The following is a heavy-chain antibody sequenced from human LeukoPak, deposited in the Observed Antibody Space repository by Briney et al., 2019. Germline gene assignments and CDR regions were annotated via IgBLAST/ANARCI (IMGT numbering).Heavy chain of an antibody. CDR3: ARGGLGRDFDY. CDR1: GGSISSYY. V-gene: IGHV4-4*09. D-gene: IGHD7-27*01. J-gene: IGHJ4*02. Sequence: PSETLSLTCTVSGGSISSYYWSWIRQPPGKGLEWIGYIYTSGSTNYNPSLKSRVTISVDTSKNQFSLKLSSVTAADTAVYYCARGGLGRDFDYWGQGTLVTVSS. CDR2: IYTSGST.